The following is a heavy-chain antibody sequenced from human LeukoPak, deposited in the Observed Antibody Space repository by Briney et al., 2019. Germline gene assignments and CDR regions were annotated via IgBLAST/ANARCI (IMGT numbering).Heavy chain of an antibody. CDR3: AKAHLPDYYYMDV. CDR2: ISGSGDIT. CDR1: GFTFSAYV. J-gene: IGHJ6*03. Sequence: GGSLRLSCAASGFTFSAYVMSWARQAPGKGLEWVSSISGSGDITYYADSVKGRFTISRDNSRNTLHLQMNSLRAEDTALYYCAKAHLPDYYYMDVWGKGTTVTVSS. V-gene: IGHV3-23*01.